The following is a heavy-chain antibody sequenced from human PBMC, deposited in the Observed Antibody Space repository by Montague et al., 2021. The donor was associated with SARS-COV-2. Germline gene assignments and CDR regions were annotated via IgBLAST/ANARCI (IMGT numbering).Heavy chain of an antibody. V-gene: IGHV6-1*01. CDR3: VRYSGWFYFDF. D-gene: IGHD6-19*01. CDR1: GDNVSSNSVA. Sequence: CAISGDNVSSNSVAWSWIGQSPSRGLEWLGRTYYRSKWYSDYAPSVRGRLTVNPDASKNEFSLELDYVTLEDTAVYYCVRYSGWFYFDFWGQGTLVTVSS. CDR2: TYYRSKWYS. J-gene: IGHJ4*02.